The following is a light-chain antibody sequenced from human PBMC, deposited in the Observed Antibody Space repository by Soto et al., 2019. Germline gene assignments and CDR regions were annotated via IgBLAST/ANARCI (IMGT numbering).Light chain of an antibody. V-gene: IGLV2-14*01. Sequence: QSALTQPASVSGSPGQSITISCTGTSIDVGGYNYVSWYQQHPGKAPKLMIYGVTNRPSGVSNRFAGSKSGNTASLNISGLQPDDEADYYCTSYIHRRTLVVFGGGTKLTVL. CDR1: SIDVGGYNY. CDR2: GVT. CDR3: TSYIHRRTLVV. J-gene: IGLJ2*01.